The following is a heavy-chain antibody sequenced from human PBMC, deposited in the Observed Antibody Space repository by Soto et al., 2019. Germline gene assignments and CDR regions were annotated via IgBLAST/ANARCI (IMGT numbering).Heavy chain of an antibody. CDR3: TRGHWALDS. CDR1: GGSISTYY. D-gene: IGHD3-16*01. Sequence: SETLSLTCTVSGGSISTYYWSWIRQPPGKGLEWIAYIYYNGSTNSNPSLKSRVTISLDTSKNQFSLKLTSVTAADTAVYYCTRGHWALDSWAQGTLVTVSS. CDR2: IYYNGST. V-gene: IGHV4-59*01. J-gene: IGHJ5*01.